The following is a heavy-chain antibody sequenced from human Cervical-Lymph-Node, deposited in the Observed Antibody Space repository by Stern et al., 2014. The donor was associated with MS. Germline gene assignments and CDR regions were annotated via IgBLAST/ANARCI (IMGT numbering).Heavy chain of an antibody. J-gene: IGHJ5*02. CDR2: IYWDDDK. CDR3: THSFLRLGGLSPPPIAS. V-gene: IGHV2-5*02. Sequence: QVTLKESGPTLVKPTQTLTLTCTFSGFSLNTLGVGVGWIRQPPGKALEWLAVIYWDDDKRYSPSLQSRVTITNDTLKNTVVLTQTNPASGTPATYYCTHSFLRLGGLSPPPIASWGQGALVTVSS. D-gene: IGHD3-16*02. CDR1: GFSLNTLGVG.